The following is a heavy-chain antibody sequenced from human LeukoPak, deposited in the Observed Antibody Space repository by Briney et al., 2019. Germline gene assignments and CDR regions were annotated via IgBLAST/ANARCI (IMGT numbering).Heavy chain of an antibody. Sequence: GASVKASCKASGFTFTSSAMQWVRQARGQRLEWIGWIVVGSGNTNYAQKFQERVTITRDMSTSTAYMELSSLRSEDTAVYYCAAGPTVTTSTGRWFDPWGQGTLVTVSS. CDR1: GFTFTSSA. D-gene: IGHD4-17*01. CDR3: AAGPTVTTSTGRWFDP. V-gene: IGHV1-58*02. J-gene: IGHJ5*02. CDR2: IVVGSGNT.